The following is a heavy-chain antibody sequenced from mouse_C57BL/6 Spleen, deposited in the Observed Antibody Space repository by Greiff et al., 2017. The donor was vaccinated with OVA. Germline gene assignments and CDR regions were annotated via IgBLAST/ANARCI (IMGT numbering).Heavy chain of an antibody. Sequence: VKLQQPGAELVKPGASVKLSCKASGYTFTSYWMQWVKQRPGQGLEWIGGIDPSDSDTNYNQKFKGKATLTVDTSSSTAYMQLSSLTSEDSAVYYCARCDSSGYFAMDYWGQGTSVTVSS. J-gene: IGHJ4*01. CDR3: ARCDSSGYFAMDY. V-gene: IGHV1-50*01. CDR1: GYTFTSYW. CDR2: IDPSDSDT. D-gene: IGHD3-2*02.